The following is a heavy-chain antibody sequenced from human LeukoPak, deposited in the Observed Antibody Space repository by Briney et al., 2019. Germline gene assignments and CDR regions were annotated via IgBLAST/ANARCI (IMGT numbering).Heavy chain of an antibody. J-gene: IGHJ4*02. CDR2: IYYSGST. Sequence: SETLSLTCTVSGGSISSSSYYWGWIRQPPRKGLEWIGNIYYSGSTYYNASLQSRVTISIDTSKNQFSLRLSSVTAADTAMYFCAKSGGYGLIDYWGQGTLVTVSS. CDR3: AKSGGYGLIDY. V-gene: IGHV4-39*01. CDR1: GGSISSSSYY. D-gene: IGHD1-26*01.